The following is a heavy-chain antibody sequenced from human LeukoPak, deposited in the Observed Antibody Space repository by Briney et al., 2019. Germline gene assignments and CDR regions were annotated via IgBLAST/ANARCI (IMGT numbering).Heavy chain of an antibody. Sequence: SETLSLTCTVSGGSISSYYWSWIRQPPGMGLEWIGYIYYSGSTNYNPSLKSRVTISVDTSKNQFSLKLSSVTAADTAVYYCARHMPSIVGATYYFDYWGQGTLVTVSS. J-gene: IGHJ4*02. D-gene: IGHD1-26*01. CDR3: ARHMPSIVGATYYFDY. CDR1: GGSISSYY. CDR2: IYYSGST. V-gene: IGHV4-59*08.